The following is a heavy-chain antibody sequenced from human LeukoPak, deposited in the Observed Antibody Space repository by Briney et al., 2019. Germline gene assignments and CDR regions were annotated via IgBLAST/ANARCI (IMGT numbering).Heavy chain of an antibody. CDR3: ARITMVRGVITGAFDI. CDR2: IYPGDSDT. Sequence: GESLKISCKGSGYSFTSYWIGWVRQMPGKGLEWMGIIYPGDSDTRYSPSFQGQVTISADKSISTAYLQWSSLKASDTAMYYCARITMVRGVITGAFDIWGQGTWSPSLQ. D-gene: IGHD3-10*01. CDR1: GYSFTSYW. J-gene: IGHJ3*02. V-gene: IGHV5-51*01.